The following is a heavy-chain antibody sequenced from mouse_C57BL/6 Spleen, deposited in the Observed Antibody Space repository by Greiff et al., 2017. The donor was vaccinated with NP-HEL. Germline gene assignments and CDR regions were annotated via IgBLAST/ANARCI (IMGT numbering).Heavy chain of an antibody. V-gene: IGHV5-17*01. J-gene: IGHJ4*01. CDR3: ARGEWGNYYAMDY. CDR1: GFTFSDYG. D-gene: IGHD1-3*01. CDR2: ISSGSSTI. Sequence: EVQLVESGGGLVKPGGSLKLSCAASGFTFSDYGMHWVRQAPEKGLEWVAYISSGSSTIYYADTVKGRFTISRDNAKNTLFLQMTSLRSEDTAMYYCARGEWGNYYAMDYWGQGTSVTVSS.